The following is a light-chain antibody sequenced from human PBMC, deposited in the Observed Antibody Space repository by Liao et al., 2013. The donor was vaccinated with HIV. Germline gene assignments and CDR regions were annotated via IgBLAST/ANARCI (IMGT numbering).Light chain of an antibody. CDR2: EDT. CDR3: QVWDSSSDHPVV. J-gene: IGLJ2*01. CDR1: SLGDKS. V-gene: IGLV3-1*01. Sequence: SYELTQTPSVSVSPGQTASITCSGDSLGDKSPSWYQQRPGQSPVLVIYEDTKRPSGIPERFSGSNSGNTATLTISRVEAGDEADYSCQVWDSSSDHPVVFGGGTKLTFL.